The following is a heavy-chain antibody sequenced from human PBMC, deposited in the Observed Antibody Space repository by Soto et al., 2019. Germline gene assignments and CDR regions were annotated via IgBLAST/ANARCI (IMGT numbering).Heavy chain of an antibody. CDR2: IGGSGGGA. V-gene: IGHV3-23*01. J-gene: IGHJ6*02. Sequence: HPGGSLRLSCAASGFTFSIYAMSWVRQAPGKGLEWVSTIGGSGGGASYADIVRGRFTISRDNSKNTLYLQMNSLRAEDTAVYYCARAAIGWFGELVGMDVWGQGTTVTVSS. D-gene: IGHD3-10*01. CDR1: GFTFSIYA. CDR3: ARAAIGWFGELVGMDV.